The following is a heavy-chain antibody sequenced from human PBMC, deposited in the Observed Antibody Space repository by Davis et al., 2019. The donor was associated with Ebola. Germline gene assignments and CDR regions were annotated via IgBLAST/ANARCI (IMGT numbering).Heavy chain of an antibody. V-gene: IGHV4-59*08. D-gene: IGHD4-23*01. CDR1: GASISSYY. Sequence: MPSETLSLTCSVSGASISSYYWSWIRQPPGKGLEWIGYIYYSGSTNYNPYLKSRVTISVDTSKNQFSLKLSSVTAADTAVYYCARRASTVVTVDYYYYGLDVWGQGTTVTVSS. CDR3: ARRASTVVTVDYYYYGLDV. CDR2: IYYSGST. J-gene: IGHJ6*02.